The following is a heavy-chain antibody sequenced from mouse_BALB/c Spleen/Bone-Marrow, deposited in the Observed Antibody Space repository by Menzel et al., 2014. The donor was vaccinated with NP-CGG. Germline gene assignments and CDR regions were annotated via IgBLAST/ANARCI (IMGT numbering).Heavy chain of an antibody. J-gene: IGHJ3*01. V-gene: IGHV1-80*01. Sequence: QVQLQQSGAELVRPGSSVKISCKASGYAFSSYWMNWVKQRPGQGLEWIGQIYPGDGDTNYNGKFKGKATLTADKSSSTAYMQLSSLTSEDAGVYFCARGPWFAYWGQGTLVTVSA. CDR3: ARGPWFAY. CDR1: GYAFSSYW. CDR2: IYPGDGDT.